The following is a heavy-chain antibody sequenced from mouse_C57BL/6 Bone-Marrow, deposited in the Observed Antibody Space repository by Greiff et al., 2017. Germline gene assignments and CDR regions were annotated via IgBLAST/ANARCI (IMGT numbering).Heavy chain of an antibody. D-gene: IGHD1-1*01. CDR2: IYPRSGNT. CDR3: ARSGGSWYFDV. J-gene: IGHJ1*03. Sequence: VKLMESGAELARPGASVKLSCKASGYTFTSYGISWVKQRTGQGLEWIGEIYPRSGNTYYNEKFKGKATLTADKSSSTAYMELRSLTSEDSAVYFCARSGGSWYFDVWGTGTTVTVSS. CDR1: GYTFTSYG. V-gene: IGHV1-81*01.